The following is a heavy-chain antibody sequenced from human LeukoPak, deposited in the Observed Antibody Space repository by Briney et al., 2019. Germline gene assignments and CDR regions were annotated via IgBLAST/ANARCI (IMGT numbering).Heavy chain of an antibody. CDR2: IYYSGST. Sequence: SETLSLTCTVSGGSISSYYWSWIRQPPGKGLEWIGYIYYSGSTNYNPSLKSRVTISVDTSKNQFSLKLRSVTAADTAVYYCARAPEGTGGAFDIWGQGTMVTVSS. CDR3: ARAPEGTGGAFDI. CDR1: GGSISSYY. J-gene: IGHJ3*02. V-gene: IGHV4-59*01. D-gene: IGHD1-1*01.